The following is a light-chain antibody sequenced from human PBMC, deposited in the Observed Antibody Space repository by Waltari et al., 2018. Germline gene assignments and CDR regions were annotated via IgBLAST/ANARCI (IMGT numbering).Light chain of an antibody. CDR1: QSVLSSSDNKNY. J-gene: IGKJ4*01. Sequence: DIVMTQSPDSLAVSLGERATIHCKSSQSVLSSSDNKNYLAWYQQKPGQSPKLFIYWSSTRESGVPDRFSGSGSGTDFALTISSLQAEDVAVYYCQHYYTSPPTFGGGTKVEIK. CDR2: WSS. CDR3: QHYYTSPPT. V-gene: IGKV4-1*01.